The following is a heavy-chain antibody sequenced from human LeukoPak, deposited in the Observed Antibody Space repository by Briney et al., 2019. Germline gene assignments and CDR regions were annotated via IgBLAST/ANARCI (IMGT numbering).Heavy chain of an antibody. CDR3: ARDHSVAGRNYFDY. Sequence: GGSLRLSCAASGFTFSSYGMHWVRQAPGKGLEWVAVIWYDGSNKYYADSVKGRFTISRDNSKNTLYLQMNSLRAEDTAVYYCARDHSVAGRNYFDYWGQGTLVTVSS. CDR1: GFTFSSYG. D-gene: IGHD6-19*01. V-gene: IGHV3-33*01. CDR2: IWYDGSNK. J-gene: IGHJ4*02.